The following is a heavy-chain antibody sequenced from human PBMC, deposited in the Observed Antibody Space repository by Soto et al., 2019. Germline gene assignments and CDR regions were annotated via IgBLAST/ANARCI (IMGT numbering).Heavy chain of an antibody. D-gene: IGHD1-1*01. CDR1: GLTFSTDE. CDR3: VREGGSLAFDS. J-gene: IGHJ4*02. CDR2: ISYTSTTI. Sequence: EVQLVASGGDLVPPGGSLRLSCAVSGLTFSTDEMNWVRQAPWKGLEWLAYISYTSTTIKYADSVKGRFAVSRDNAKKSLYLQMNNLRVEDTAIYYCVREGGSLAFDSWGQGTLVTVSS. V-gene: IGHV3-48*03.